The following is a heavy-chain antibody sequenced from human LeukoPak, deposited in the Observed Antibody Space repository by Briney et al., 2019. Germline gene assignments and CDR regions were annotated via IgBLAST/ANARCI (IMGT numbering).Heavy chain of an antibody. J-gene: IGHJ5*02. D-gene: IGHD1-26*01. CDR2: IYNGVNT. Sequence: PPETLSLTCTVSGASVSSASYWTWIRQPPGKGVEWIAHIYNGVNTNYNPSLKSRVTISVDTSKNRFSLRLNSVTAADTAVYYCARSRAFNSGAFDPWGQGSLVTVSS. CDR1: GASVSSASY. V-gene: IGHV4-61*01. CDR3: ARSRAFNSGAFDP.